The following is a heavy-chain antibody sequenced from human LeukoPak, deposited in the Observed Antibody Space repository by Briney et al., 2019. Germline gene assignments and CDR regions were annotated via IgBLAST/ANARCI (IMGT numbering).Heavy chain of an antibody. CDR2: IIPIFGTA. CDR3: ARVLLLGYSTNYYYGMDV. J-gene: IGHJ6*04. CDR1: GGTSSSYA. D-gene: IGHD6-13*01. Sequence: SVKVSCKASGGTSSSYAISWVRQAPGQGLEWMGGIIPIFGTANYAQKFQGRVTITADKSTSTAYMELSSLRSEDTAVYYCARVLLLGYSTNYYYGMDVWGKGTTVTVSS. V-gene: IGHV1-69*06.